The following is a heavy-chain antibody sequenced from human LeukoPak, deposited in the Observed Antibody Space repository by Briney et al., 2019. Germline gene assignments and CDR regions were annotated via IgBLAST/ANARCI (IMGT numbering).Heavy chain of an antibody. CDR2: IYPGDSDT. Sequence: GESLKISCKGSGYSFTNYRIAWVRQMPGKGPEWMGIIYPGDSDTRYSPSFQGQVTFSADKSISTAYLQWSSLKASDTAMYYCARLGGTMIVVVPYYFDYWGQGNLVTVSS. D-gene: IGHD3-22*01. V-gene: IGHV5-51*01. CDR3: ARLGGTMIVVVPYYFDY. J-gene: IGHJ4*02. CDR1: GYSFTNYR.